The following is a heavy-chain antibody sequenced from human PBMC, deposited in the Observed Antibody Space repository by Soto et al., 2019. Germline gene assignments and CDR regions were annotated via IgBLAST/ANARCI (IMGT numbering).Heavy chain of an antibody. D-gene: IGHD2-2*01. J-gene: IGHJ3*02. CDR2: VIPIFGTA. CDR1: GGTFSSYA. Sequence: QVQLVQSGAEVKKPGSSVKVSCKASGGTFSSYAISWVRQAPGQGLEWMGGVIPIFGTANYAQKFQGRVTIXXDXAXTTAYMELSSLRSEDTAVYYCARVMVPAASSNAFDIWGQGTMVTVSP. CDR3: ARVMVPAASSNAFDI. V-gene: IGHV1-69*12.